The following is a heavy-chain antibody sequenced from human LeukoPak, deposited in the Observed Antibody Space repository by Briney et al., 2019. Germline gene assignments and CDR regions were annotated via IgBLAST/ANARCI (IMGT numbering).Heavy chain of an antibody. D-gene: IGHD3-9*01. CDR3: AKPPSDNLLTGSLYYFDY. CDR2: ISCSGDST. Sequence: GGSLRLSCAASGFTFSSCAMSWVRQAPGQGLEWVSDISCSGDSTDYADSVKGRFTISRDNSKNTLYLQSNSLRAEDTAVYYCAKPPSDNLLTGSLYYFDYWGQGTLVTVSS. J-gene: IGHJ4*02. V-gene: IGHV3-23*01. CDR1: GFTFSSCA.